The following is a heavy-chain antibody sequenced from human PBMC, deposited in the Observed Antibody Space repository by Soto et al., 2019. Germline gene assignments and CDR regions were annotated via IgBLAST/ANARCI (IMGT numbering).Heavy chain of an antibody. D-gene: IGHD4-17*01. CDR2: IYYSGST. V-gene: IGHV4-59*01. CDR1: GGSISSYY. CDR3: ARDLDYGDSEHDAFAI. Sequence: SETLSLTCTVSGGSISSYYWSWIRQPPGKGLEWIGYIYYSGSTNYNPSLKSRVTISVDTSKNQFSLKLSSVTAADTAVYYCARDLDYGDSEHDAFAIWGQGTMVTVSS. J-gene: IGHJ3*02.